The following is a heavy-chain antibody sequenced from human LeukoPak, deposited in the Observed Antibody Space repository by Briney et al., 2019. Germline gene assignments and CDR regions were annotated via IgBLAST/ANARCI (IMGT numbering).Heavy chain of an antibody. CDR1: GFTFSSYW. Sequence: GGSLRLSCAASGFTFSSYWMSWVRQAPGKGLEWVANIKQDGSEKYYVDSVKGRFTISRDNAKNSLYLQMNSLRAEDTAVYYCARERTAKSTSIFDYWGQGTLVPVSS. D-gene: IGHD5-18*01. CDR3: ARERTAKSTSIFDY. J-gene: IGHJ4*02. CDR2: IKQDGSEK. V-gene: IGHV3-7*03.